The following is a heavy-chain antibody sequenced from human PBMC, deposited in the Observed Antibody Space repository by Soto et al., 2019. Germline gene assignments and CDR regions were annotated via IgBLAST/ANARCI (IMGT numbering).Heavy chain of an antibody. CDR3: ARDKDRQQLGGNYYYILDV. V-gene: IGHV1-69*12. CDR1: GGTFSPSA. CDR2: IMPIFATP. J-gene: IGHJ6*02. Sequence: HVQLMQSGAEVKKPGSSVKVSCKASGGTFSPSAISWVRQAPGEGLEWVGGIMPIFATPDYAQKFQGRVTIAADESKATSYLELTSLTTDDTAVYYCARDKDRQQLGGNYYYILDVWGQGTAITVSS. D-gene: IGHD3-3*02.